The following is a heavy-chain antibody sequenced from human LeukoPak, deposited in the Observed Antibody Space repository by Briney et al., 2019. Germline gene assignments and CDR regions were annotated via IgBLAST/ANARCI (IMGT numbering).Heavy chain of an antibody. CDR2: IIPIFGIA. CDR1: GGTFCSYA. J-gene: IGHJ4*02. CDR3: AREGYYDSSGYYPPAYYFDY. V-gene: IGHV1-69*13. Sequence: SVKVSCKASGGTFCSYAISWVRQAPGHGLEWMGRIIPIFGIANYAQKFQGRVTITADESTSTAYMDLSSLRSEDTAVYYCAREGYYDSSGYYPPAYYFDYWGQGTLVTVSS. D-gene: IGHD3-22*01.